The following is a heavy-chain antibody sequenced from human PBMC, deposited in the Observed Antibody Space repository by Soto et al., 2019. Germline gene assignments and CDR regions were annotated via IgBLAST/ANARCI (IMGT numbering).Heavy chain of an antibody. J-gene: IGHJ4*02. CDR3: AKDRDIYDFWSGYPFDY. V-gene: IGHV3-23*01. D-gene: IGHD3-3*01. CDR1: GFTFSSYA. Sequence: VQLLESGGGLVQPGGSLRLSCAASGFTFSSYAMSWVRQAPGKGLEWVSAISGSGGSTYYADSVKGRFTISRDNSKNTLYLQMNSLRAEDTAVYYCAKDRDIYDFWSGYPFDYWGQGTLVTVSS. CDR2: ISGSGGST.